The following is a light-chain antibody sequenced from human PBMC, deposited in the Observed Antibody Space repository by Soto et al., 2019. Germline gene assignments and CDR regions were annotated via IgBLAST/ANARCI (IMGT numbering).Light chain of an antibody. Sequence: EIVLTQSADTLSLSPGERATLSCRASQSVTSSHVAWYQQRPGQAPRLLIYRASNRATGIPDRFSGSGSGKDFPLTIRRLGLEYSAVYSGQHYGGSPREVIFGQGTKLEI. CDR3: QHYGGSPREVI. J-gene: IGKJ2*01. CDR2: RAS. V-gene: IGKV3-20*01. CDR1: QSVTSSH.